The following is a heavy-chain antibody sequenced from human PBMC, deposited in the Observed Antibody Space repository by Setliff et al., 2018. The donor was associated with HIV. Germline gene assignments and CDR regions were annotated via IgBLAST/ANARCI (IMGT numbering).Heavy chain of an antibody. D-gene: IGHD1-7*01. J-gene: IGHJ4*02. Sequence: GSLRLSFAASGFTFSSYEMDWFRQAPGKGLEWVSYITGSSDTIYYADSVKGRFTISRDNAKNSLYLQMNTLRAEDTAVYYCAREGITGTTLHPYWGQGTLVTVSS. CDR3: AREGITGTTLHPY. V-gene: IGHV3-48*03. CDR1: GFTFSSYE. CDR2: ITGSSDTI.